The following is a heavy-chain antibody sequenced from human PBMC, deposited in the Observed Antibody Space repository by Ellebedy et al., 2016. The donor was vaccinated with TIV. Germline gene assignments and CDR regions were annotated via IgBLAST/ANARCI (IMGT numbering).Heavy chain of an antibody. V-gene: IGHV3-30*18. CDR3: AKEQSPYYDILTDSFDY. J-gene: IGHJ4*02. D-gene: IGHD3-9*01. Sequence: GESLKISCAASGFIFSSNGMHWVRPAPGKGLEWVAVISFDGTTKHYVDSVKVRFTISRDNSKNTLFLQMNSLTAEDTAVYYCAKEQSPYYDILTDSFDYWGQGALVTVSS. CDR1: GFIFSSNG. CDR2: ISFDGTTK.